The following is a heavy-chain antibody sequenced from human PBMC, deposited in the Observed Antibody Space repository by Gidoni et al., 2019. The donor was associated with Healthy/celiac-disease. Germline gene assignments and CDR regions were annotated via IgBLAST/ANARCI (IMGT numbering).Heavy chain of an antibody. V-gene: IGHV2-26*01. D-gene: IGHD3-9*01. CDR3: ARTLRYFDWLPDY. CDR2: IFSTDEK. CDR1: AFSLSNVRMG. J-gene: IGHJ4*02. Sequence: QVTVKESGPVLVKPTETRTLTCTVSAFSLSNVRMGVTWLRQPPGKALEWLAHIFSTDEKSYSTSLKSRLTISKDTSKSQVVLTMTNMDPLDTATYYCARTLRYFDWLPDYWGQGTLVTVSS.